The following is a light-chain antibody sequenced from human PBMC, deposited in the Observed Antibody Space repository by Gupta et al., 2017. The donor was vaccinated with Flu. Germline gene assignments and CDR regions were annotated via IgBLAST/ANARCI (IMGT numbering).Light chain of an antibody. CDR1: QRVRSY. CDR2: DAS. V-gene: IGKV3-11*01. J-gene: IGKJ1*01. Sequence: ATLAWSAGERDTLTCRARQRVRSYLAWYQQKQGQAPRLLIYDASNRDTGIPARFSGSGFGTEVTLTISSREQEDFAVYYCQQRSNWSTWTFGQGTKVEIK. CDR3: QQRSNWSTWT.